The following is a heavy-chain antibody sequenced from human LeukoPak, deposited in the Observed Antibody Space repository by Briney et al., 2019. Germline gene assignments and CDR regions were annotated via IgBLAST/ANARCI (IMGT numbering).Heavy chain of an antibody. V-gene: IGHV3-74*01. J-gene: IGHJ4*02. CDR2: INSDGSWT. CDR3: VSFYETY. D-gene: IGHD2/OR15-2a*01. Sequence: GGSLRLSCAASGNYWMHWVRQALGQGLVWVSHINSDGSWTGYADSVKGRFTISKDNAKNMVYLLMNSLRVDDTAVYYCVSFYETYWGRGTLVTVSS. CDR1: GNYW.